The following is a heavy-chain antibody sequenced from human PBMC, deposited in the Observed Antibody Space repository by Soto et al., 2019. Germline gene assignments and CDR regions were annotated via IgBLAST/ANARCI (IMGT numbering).Heavy chain of an antibody. D-gene: IGHD5-12*01. J-gene: IGHJ6*02. Sequence: GASVKVSCKASGYTFTSYGISWVRQAPGQGPERMGWISSYNGDTNYAQTFQGRVTMTTDTSTSTAYMELSSLRSDDTAVYYCAREGVAPYYYYGMDVWGQGTPVTVSS. CDR3: AREGVAPYYYYGMDV. V-gene: IGHV1-18*01. CDR2: ISSYNGDT. CDR1: GYTFTSYG.